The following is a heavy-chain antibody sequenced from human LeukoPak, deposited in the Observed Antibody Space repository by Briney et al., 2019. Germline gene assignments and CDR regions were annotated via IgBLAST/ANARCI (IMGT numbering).Heavy chain of an antibody. CDR3: ATSYSSGWYSFDY. CDR2: IYSSGTT. D-gene: IGHD6-19*01. Sequence: PSETLSLTCAVSGASIRNTSFYWGWIRQPPGKGLQWIASIYSSGTTYYNPSIKSRITLFVDTSKNQVSLKLRSVTAADTAVYYCATSYSSGWYSFDYWGQGTLVTVSS. CDR1: GASIRNTSFY. V-gene: IGHV4-39*01. J-gene: IGHJ4*02.